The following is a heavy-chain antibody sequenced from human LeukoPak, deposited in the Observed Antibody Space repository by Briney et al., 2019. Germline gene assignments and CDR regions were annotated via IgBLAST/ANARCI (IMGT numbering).Heavy chain of an antibody. CDR3: AGMAPYYDSSGYHDY. Sequence: GGSLRLSCAASGFTFSSYSMNWVRQAPGKGLEWVSSISSSSSYIYYADSVKGRFTISRDNAKNSLYLQMNSLGAEDTAVYYCAGMAPYYDSSGYHDYWGQGTLVTVSS. CDR1: GFTFSSYS. D-gene: IGHD3-22*01. V-gene: IGHV3-21*01. CDR2: ISSSSSYI. J-gene: IGHJ4*02.